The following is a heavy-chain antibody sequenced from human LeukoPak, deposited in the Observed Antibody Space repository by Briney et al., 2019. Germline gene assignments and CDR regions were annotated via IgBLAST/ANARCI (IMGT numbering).Heavy chain of an antibody. V-gene: IGHV3-7*01. D-gene: IGHD6-19*01. CDR1: GFTIRTYW. J-gene: IGHJ5*02. CDR2: INQDGNKK. CDR3: ASTGNLAVAGGDP. Sequence: GGSLRLSCAASGFTIRTYWMSWVRQAPGKGLEWVANINQDGNKKFYVDSVKGRFTISRDNAKNSLFLQMNSLRDGDTTFYYCASTGNLAVAGGDPWGQGTLVTVSS.